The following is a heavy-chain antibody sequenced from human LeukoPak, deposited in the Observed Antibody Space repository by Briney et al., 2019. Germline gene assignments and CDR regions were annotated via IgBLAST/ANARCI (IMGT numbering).Heavy chain of an antibody. CDR2: ITGNGYRT. D-gene: IGHD2-15*01. CDR1: GFIFGTQV. Sequence: GGSLSLSCAASGFIFGTQVMPWVRQAPGKGLEWVASITGNGYRTEYADSVKGRFTVSRDNSKDTLYLHMNSLRAEDTALYYCANVAVLVVGVKAYDVWGQGTAVTVSS. CDR3: ANVAVLVVGVKAYDV. V-gene: IGHV3-23*01. J-gene: IGHJ3*01.